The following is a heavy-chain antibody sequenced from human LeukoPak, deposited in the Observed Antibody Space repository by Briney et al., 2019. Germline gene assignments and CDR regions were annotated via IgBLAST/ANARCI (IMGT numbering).Heavy chain of an antibody. CDR1: GYTFTSYG. Sequence: ASVKVPCKASGYTFTSYGISWVRQAPGQGLEWMGWISAYNGNTNYAQKLQGRVTMTTDTSTSTAYMELRSLRSDDTAVYYCARDRATMVREVISKIDYWGQGTLVTVSS. CDR3: ARDRATMVREVISKIDY. V-gene: IGHV1-18*01. D-gene: IGHD3-10*01. J-gene: IGHJ4*02. CDR2: ISAYNGNT.